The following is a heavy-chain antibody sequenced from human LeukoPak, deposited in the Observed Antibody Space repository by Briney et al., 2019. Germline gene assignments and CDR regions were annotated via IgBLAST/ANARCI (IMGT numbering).Heavy chain of an antibody. V-gene: IGHV3-53*01. CDR3: ARGVTDYADHNWLDP. J-gene: IGHJ5*02. Sequence: AGGSLRLSCAASGFSVSTNFMMNWVRQAPGKGLEWVSVIYSGGSTYYADSVKGRFSISRDNSKNTLYLQMNGLRAEDTAVYYCARGVTDYADHNWLDPWGQGTLVTVSS. D-gene: IGHD4-17*01. CDR2: IYSGGST. CDR1: GFSVSTNF.